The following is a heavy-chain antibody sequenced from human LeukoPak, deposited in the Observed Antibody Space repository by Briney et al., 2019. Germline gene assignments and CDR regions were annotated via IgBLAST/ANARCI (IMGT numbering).Heavy chain of an antibody. V-gene: IGHV6-1*01. Sequence: SQALPLTCAISGDSVSSSSAAWNLIRQSPSRGLELLGRTYYKSNWYSDSAVSMKGRITINPDQSKNQFYLQLNSVTPENTAVYDCARDAAFVNGSGWFDPWGQGTLVTVSS. D-gene: IGHD3-10*01. CDR1: GDSVSSSSAA. CDR3: ARDAAFVNGSGWFDP. J-gene: IGHJ5*02. CDR2: TYYKSNWYS.